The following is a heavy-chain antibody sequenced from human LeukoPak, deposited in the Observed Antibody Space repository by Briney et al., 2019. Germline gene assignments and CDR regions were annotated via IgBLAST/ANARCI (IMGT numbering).Heavy chain of an antibody. Sequence: PSETLSLTCTVSGGSISSYYWSWIRQPPGKGLEWIGYIYYSGSTNYNPPLKSRVTISVDTSKNQFSLKLSSVTAADTAVYYCARVGGNVDYWGQGTLVTVSS. CDR3: ARVGGNVDY. D-gene: IGHD4-23*01. V-gene: IGHV4-59*01. J-gene: IGHJ4*02. CDR2: IYYSGST. CDR1: GGSISSYY.